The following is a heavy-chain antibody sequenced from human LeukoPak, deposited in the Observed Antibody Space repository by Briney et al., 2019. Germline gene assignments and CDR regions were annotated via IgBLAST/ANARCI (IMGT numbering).Heavy chain of an antibody. V-gene: IGHV1-69*13. D-gene: IGHD4-17*01. CDR1: GYTFTSYG. J-gene: IGHJ6*02. CDR3: ARAPITTVTTFYGMDV. CDR2: IIPIFGTA. Sequence: GASVTVSCKASGYTFTSYGISWVRQAPGQGLEWMGGIIPIFGTANYAQKFQGRVTITADESTSTAYMELSSLRSEDTAVYYCARAPITTVTTFYGMDVWGQGTTVTVSS.